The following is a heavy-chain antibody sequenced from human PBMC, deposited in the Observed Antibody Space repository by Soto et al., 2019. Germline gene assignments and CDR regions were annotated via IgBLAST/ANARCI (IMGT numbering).Heavy chain of an antibody. V-gene: IGHV3-48*02. Sequence: GGSLRLSCAASGFTFSSYSMNWVRQAPGKGLEWVSYISSSSSTIYYADSVKGRFTISRDNAKNSLYLQMNSLRDEDTAVYYCASSEYYYDSSGYEYYFDNWGQGTLVTVSS. CDR2: ISSSSSTI. CDR3: ASSEYYYDSSGYEYYFDN. D-gene: IGHD3-22*01. J-gene: IGHJ4*02. CDR1: GFTFSSYS.